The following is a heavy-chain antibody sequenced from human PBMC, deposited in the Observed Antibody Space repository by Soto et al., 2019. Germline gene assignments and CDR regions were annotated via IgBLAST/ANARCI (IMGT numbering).Heavy chain of an antibody. CDR2: IIPIFGTA. J-gene: IGHJ4*02. CDR1: GGTFSSYA. Sequence: ASVKVSCKASGGTFSSYAISWVRQAPGQGLEWMGGIIPIFGTANYAQKFQGRVTITADESTSTAYMELSSLRSEDTAVYYCARSYDSSGYRFDYWGQGTLVTVSS. D-gene: IGHD3-22*01. V-gene: IGHV1-69*13. CDR3: ARSYDSSGYRFDY.